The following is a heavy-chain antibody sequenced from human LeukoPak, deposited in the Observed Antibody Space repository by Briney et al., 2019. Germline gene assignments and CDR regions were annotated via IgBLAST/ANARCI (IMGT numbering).Heavy chain of an antibody. CDR3: ARVGEYCTGISCLDY. Sequence: ASVKVSCKASGYTFTNYGISWVRQAPGQGLEWMVWISAYNGDASYAQKLQGRVTMTTDTSTSTAYMELGSLGSDDTAVYYCARVGEYCTGISCLDYWSQGTLVTVSS. CDR1: GYTFTNYG. CDR2: ISAYNGDA. D-gene: IGHD2-2*01. J-gene: IGHJ4*02. V-gene: IGHV1-18*01.